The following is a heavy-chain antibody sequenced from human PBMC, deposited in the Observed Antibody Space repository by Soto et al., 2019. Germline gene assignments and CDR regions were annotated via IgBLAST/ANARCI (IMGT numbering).Heavy chain of an antibody. CDR1: GVSIKSGGFY. V-gene: IGHV4-31*03. CDR2: IYYTGST. Sequence: PSETLSLTCSVSGVSIKSGGFYWTWIRQLPGKGLEWIGDIYYTGSTSYHPSLETRVTLSSDTSNNQFSLNLGSVTAADTAVYYCATQPRYDSSGYFYYWGQGTQVTVSS. D-gene: IGHD3-22*01. CDR3: ATQPRYDSSGYFYY. J-gene: IGHJ4*02.